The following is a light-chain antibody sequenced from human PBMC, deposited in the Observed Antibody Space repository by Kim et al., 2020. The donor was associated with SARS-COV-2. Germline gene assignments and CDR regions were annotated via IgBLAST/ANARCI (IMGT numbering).Light chain of an antibody. CDR2: QDS. J-gene: IGLJ3*02. CDR1: KLGDKY. V-gene: IGLV3-1*01. Sequence: VSPGKTASIPCSGDKLGDKYACWYQQKPGQSPVLVIYQDSKRPSGIPERFSGSNSGNTATLTVSGTQAMDEADYYCQAWDSSTAVFGGGTQLTVL. CDR3: QAWDSSTAV.